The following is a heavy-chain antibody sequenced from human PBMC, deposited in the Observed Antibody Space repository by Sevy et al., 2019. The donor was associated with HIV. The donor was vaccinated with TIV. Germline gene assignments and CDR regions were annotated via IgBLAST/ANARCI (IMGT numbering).Heavy chain of an antibody. CDR1: GFTFRNFG. J-gene: IGHJ6*02. D-gene: IGHD3-10*01. V-gene: IGHV3-30*03. Sequence: GGYLRLSCVGSGFTFRNFGVHWLRQAPGKGLEWLSVVSYDGSSKYYLDSVKGRFIVSRDNSKNTLYLQMNSLRTEDTAVYYCARGGSGDYYYYGVDVWGQGTTVTVSS. CDR3: ARGGSGDYYYYGVDV. CDR2: VSYDGSSK.